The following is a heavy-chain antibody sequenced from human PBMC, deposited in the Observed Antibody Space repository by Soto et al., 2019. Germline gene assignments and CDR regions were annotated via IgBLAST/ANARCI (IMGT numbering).Heavy chain of an antibody. Sequence: GGSLRLSCTASGFTFGDYAMSWFRHAPGKGLEWVGFIRSKAYGWTTGYAASVKGRFTISRDDSKSIAYLQMNSLKTEDTTVYYCTRERIVVIPAGPYCMDVRGQGTTVTVSS. CDR2: IRSKAYGWTT. CDR1: GFTFGDYA. J-gene: IGHJ6*02. V-gene: IGHV3-49*03. CDR3: TRERIVVIPAGPYCMDV. D-gene: IGHD2-2*01.